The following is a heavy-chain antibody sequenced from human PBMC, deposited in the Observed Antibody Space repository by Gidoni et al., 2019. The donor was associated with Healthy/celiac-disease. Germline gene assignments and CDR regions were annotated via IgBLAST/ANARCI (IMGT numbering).Heavy chain of an antibody. V-gene: IGHV4-4*07. CDR1: GGSISSYY. J-gene: IGHJ3*02. D-gene: IGHD6-13*01. CDR3: ARDMSSSWPDAFDI. CDR2: IYTSGSP. Sequence: QVQLQESGPGLVKPSETLSLTCTVSGGSISSYYWSWIRQPAGKGLEWIGRIYTSGSPNYNPSLKSRVTMSVDTSKNQFSLKLSSVTAADTAVYYCARDMSSSWPDAFDIWGQGTMVTVSS.